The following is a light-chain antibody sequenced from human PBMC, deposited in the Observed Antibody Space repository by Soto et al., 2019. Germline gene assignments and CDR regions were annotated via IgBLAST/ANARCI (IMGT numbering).Light chain of an antibody. J-gene: IGKJ5*01. Sequence: EIVMTQSPATLSVSPGERVTLSCRASQSIGRSLSWYQQKPGQAPRLLIYGAFTRPTGIPARFSGSGSGTEFTLTLSGLQSEDFAVYYCQQYYDWPLTFGQGTRLEIK. CDR1: QSIGRS. V-gene: IGKV3-15*01. CDR2: GAF. CDR3: QQYYDWPLT.